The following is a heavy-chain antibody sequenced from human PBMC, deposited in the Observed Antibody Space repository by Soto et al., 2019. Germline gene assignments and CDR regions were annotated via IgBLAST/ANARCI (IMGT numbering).Heavy chain of an antibody. V-gene: IGHV1-8*01. Sequence: GASVKVSCKASGYTFTSYDINWVRQATVQGLEWMGWMNPNSGNTGYAQKFQGRVTMTRNTSISTAPKELSSLRSDDTAVYYCARGNGVCTNGVWYYYYGMDVWGHETSVTVSS. J-gene: IGHJ6*02. CDR1: GYTFTSYD. D-gene: IGHD2-8*01. CDR2: MNPNSGNT. CDR3: ARGNGVCTNGVWYYYYGMDV.